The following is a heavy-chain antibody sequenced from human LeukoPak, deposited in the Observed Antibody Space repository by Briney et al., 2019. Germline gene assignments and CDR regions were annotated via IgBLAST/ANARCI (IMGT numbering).Heavy chain of an antibody. D-gene: IGHD6-13*01. CDR2: IIPIFGTA. J-gene: IGHJ4*02. Sequence: EASVKVSCKASGGTFNSYAISWVRQAPGQGLEWMGGIIPIFGTANYAQKFQGRVTITADESTSTAYMELSSLRSEDTAVYYCARGVAAAATEWGQGTLVTVSS. CDR1: GGTFNSYA. V-gene: IGHV1-69*13. CDR3: ARGVAAAATE.